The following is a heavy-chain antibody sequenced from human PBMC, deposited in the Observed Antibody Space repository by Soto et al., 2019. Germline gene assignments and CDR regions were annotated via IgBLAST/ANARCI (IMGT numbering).Heavy chain of an antibody. V-gene: IGHV3-74*01. CDR1: GFSFSTYW. D-gene: IGHD3-10*01. CDR2: INTDGSST. J-gene: IGHJ3*01. Sequence: EVQLVESGGGLVQPGGSLRLSCADSGFSFSTYWMHWLRQGPEKGLVWVSRINTDGSSTNYADSVKGRFTISSDNAKSNLYLQINSLRAEDTDVYYCARSPGRYYTDWGQGTVVTVSS. CDR3: ARSPGRYYTD.